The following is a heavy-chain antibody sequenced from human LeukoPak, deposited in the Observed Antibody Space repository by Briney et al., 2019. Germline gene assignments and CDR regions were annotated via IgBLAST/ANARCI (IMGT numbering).Heavy chain of an antibody. V-gene: IGHV1-3*03. D-gene: IGHD2-2*01. J-gene: IGHJ4*02. Sequence: ASVKVSCKASGYTFTSYAMHWVRQAPGQRLEWMGWINAGNGNTKYSQEFQGRDTITTDTSASTAYMELSSLRSEDMAVYYCARSSNIVVVPAAIGLDYWGQGTLVTVSS. CDR3: ARSSNIVVVPAAIGLDY. CDR1: GYTFTSYA. CDR2: INAGNGNT.